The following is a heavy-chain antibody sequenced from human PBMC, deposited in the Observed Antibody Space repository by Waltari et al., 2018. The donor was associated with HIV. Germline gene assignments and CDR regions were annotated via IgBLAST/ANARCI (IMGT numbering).Heavy chain of an antibody. V-gene: IGHV3-48*03. CDR3: ARDFEYASDY. Sequence: EVQLVESGGDLIQPGGSLKISCATSGFTFSGHGMNWVRQAPGKGLEWVSHINFDGRDIYYSDSVKGRFTVSRDNTKKSVYLQMNSLRVEDTAVYFCARDFEYASDYWGQGTLVTVSS. J-gene: IGHJ4*02. CDR1: GFTFSGHG. D-gene: IGHD2-2*01. CDR2: INFDGRDI.